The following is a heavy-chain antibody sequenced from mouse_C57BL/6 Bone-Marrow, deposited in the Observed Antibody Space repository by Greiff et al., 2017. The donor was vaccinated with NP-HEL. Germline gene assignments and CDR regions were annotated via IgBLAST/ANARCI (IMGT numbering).Heavy chain of an antibody. CDR3: ARTYDDYVYGDCEV. J-gene: IGHJ1*03. CDR1: GYTFTSYW. Sequence: VQLQQPGAELVKPGASVKMSCKASGYTFTSYWITWVTQRPGQGLEWIGDIYPGSGSTNYNEKFKSKATLTVDTSSSTAYMQLSSLTSEDSAVYYCARTYDDYVYGDCEVGGTGTTGTVSS. CDR2: IYPGSGST. D-gene: IGHD2-4*01. V-gene: IGHV1-55*01.